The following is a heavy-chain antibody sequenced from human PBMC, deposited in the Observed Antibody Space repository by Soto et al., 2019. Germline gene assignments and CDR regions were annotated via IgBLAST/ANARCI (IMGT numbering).Heavy chain of an antibody. D-gene: IGHD5-12*01. CDR1: GDSIISYY. J-gene: IGHJ4*02. V-gene: IGHV4-59*08. Sequence: SETLSLTCTVSGDSIISYYWSWIRQPPGKGLEWIGHIYSSGITNYSPSLKSRVTISLDTSKNHFSLKLSSVTAADTAVYYCARRMNGYQAIDYWGQGTLVTVSS. CDR3: ARRMNGYQAIDY. CDR2: IYSSGIT.